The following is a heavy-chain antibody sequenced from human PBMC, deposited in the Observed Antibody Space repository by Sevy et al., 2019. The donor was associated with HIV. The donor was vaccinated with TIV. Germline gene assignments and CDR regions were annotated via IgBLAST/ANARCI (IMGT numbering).Heavy chain of an antibody. CDR2: IYSGGST. J-gene: IGHJ6*02. D-gene: IGHD3-3*01. CDR1: GFTVSSNY. CDR3: ARVQGNDVWSAEKSHYYDGMDV. Sequence: GGSLRLSCAASGFTVSSNYMSWVRQAPGKGLEWVSVIYSGGSTYYADSVKGRFTISRDNSKNTLYLQMNSLRAEDTAVYYCARVQGNDVWSAEKSHYYDGMDVWGQGTTVTVSS. V-gene: IGHV3-53*01.